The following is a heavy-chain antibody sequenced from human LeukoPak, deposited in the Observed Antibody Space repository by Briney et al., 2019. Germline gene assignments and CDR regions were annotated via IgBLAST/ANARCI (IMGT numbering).Heavy chain of an antibody. CDR3: ARGYGDSIHFDY. J-gene: IGHJ4*02. Sequence: GGSLRLSCAASGFTFGSYGMHWVRQAPGKGLEWVAVISYDGSNTYYADSVKGRFTISRDNSKNMLHLQMNSLRAEDTAVYYCARGYGDSIHFDYWGQGTLVTVSS. V-gene: IGHV3-30*03. CDR2: ISYDGSNT. D-gene: IGHD4-17*01. CDR1: GFTFGSYG.